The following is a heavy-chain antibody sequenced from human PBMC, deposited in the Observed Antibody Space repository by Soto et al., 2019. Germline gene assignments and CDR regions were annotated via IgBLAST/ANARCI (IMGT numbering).Heavy chain of an antibody. CDR2: IYYSGST. J-gene: IGHJ6*02. Sequence: SETLSLTCTVSGGSISSSSYYWGWIRQPPGKGLEWIGSIYYSGSTYYNPSLKSRVTISVDTSKNQFSLKLSSVTAADTAVYYCASLPTTITPGYYGMDVWGQGTTVTVSS. V-gene: IGHV4-39*01. CDR1: GGSISSSSYY. D-gene: IGHD5-12*01. CDR3: ASLPTTITPGYYGMDV.